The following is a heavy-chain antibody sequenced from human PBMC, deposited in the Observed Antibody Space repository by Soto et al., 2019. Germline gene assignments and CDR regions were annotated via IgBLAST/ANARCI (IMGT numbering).Heavy chain of an antibody. D-gene: IGHD4-17*01. CDR2: ISAYNGNT. CDR1: GYAXTSYG. J-gene: IGHJ4*02. Sequence: ASVKVSCKVSGYAXTSYGISWVRQAPGQGLEWMGWISAYNGNTNYAQKLQGRVTMTTDTSTSTAYMELRSLRSDDTAVYYCARDRVYGDYVFDYWGQGTLVTVSS. V-gene: IGHV1-18*01. CDR3: ARDRVYGDYVFDY.